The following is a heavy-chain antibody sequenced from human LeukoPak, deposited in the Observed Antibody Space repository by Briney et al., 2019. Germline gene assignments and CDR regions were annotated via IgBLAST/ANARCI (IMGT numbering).Heavy chain of an antibody. Sequence: PSETLSLTCTVSGGSISSSSYYWGWIRQPPGKGLEWIGSIYYSGSTNYNPSLKSRVTMSVDTSKNQFSLKLSSVTAADTAVYYCAREGARPRYGSGSTFDYWGQGTLVTVSS. CDR3: AREGARPRYGSGSTFDY. V-gene: IGHV4-39*07. CDR2: IYYSGST. CDR1: GGSISSSSYY. J-gene: IGHJ4*02. D-gene: IGHD3-10*01.